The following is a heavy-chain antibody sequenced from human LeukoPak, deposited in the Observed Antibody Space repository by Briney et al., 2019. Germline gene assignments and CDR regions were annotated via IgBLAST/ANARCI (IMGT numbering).Heavy chain of an antibody. D-gene: IGHD3-10*01. CDR2: ISGYNGNT. Sequence: ASVKVSCKASGYTFISYGINWVRQAPGQGLEWMGWISGYNGNTNYAQNLQGRVTMTRDTSTSTAYMELRSLRSDDTAFYYCARELGGAGSYFFPYYGMDVWGRGTTVTVSS. J-gene: IGHJ6*02. CDR1: GYTFISYG. CDR3: ARELGGAGSYFFPYYGMDV. V-gene: IGHV1-18*01.